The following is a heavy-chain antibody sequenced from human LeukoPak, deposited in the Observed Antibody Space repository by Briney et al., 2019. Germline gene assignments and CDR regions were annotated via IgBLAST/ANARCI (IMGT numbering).Heavy chain of an antibody. Sequence: GESLKIPCKGSGYSFTSHWIGWVRQMPGKGLEWMGIIYPGDSDTRYSPSFQGQVTISADKSISTAYLQWNSLKALDTAMYYCAKRINWNVDYWGQGTLVTVSS. J-gene: IGHJ4*02. CDR3: AKRINWNVDY. CDR1: GYSFTSHW. CDR2: IYPGDSDT. V-gene: IGHV5-51*01. D-gene: IGHD1-1*01.